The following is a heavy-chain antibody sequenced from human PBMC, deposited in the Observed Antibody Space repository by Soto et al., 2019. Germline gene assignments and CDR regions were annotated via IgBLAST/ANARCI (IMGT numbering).Heavy chain of an antibody. V-gene: IGHV1-8*01. CDR2: MNPNSCNT. J-gene: IGHJ5*02. D-gene: IGHD1-1*01. CDR3: VRRASSGTLNWFDP. Sequence: ASVKVSCKASESTFMIYDISWVRKATGQGVELMGWMNPNSCNTGDVMEFPGRVSMTRNTSRFSVYSELRSLASDDTAVYYCVRRASSGTLNWFDPYRQPTLDTFSS. CDR1: ESTFMIYD.